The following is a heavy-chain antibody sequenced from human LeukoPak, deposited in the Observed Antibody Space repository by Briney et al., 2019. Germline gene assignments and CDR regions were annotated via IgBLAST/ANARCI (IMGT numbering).Heavy chain of an antibody. V-gene: IGHV3-11*01. J-gene: IGHJ4*02. CDR2: TSSGGSTI. D-gene: IGHD6-13*01. Sequence: YTSSGGSTISPADSVTGRFTISRDNDENSLYLQMNSLRAEDTAVYYCARWAAAGRCFDYWGQGTLVTVSS. CDR3: ARWAAAGRCFDY.